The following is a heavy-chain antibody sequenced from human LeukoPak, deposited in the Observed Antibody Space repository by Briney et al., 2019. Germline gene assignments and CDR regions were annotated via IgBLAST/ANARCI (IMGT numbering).Heavy chain of an antibody. V-gene: IGHV4-59*01. CDR2: IYYSGST. Sequence: SETLSLTCTVSGGSISSYYWSWIRQPPGKGLEWIGYIYYSGSTNYNPSLKSRVTISVDTSKNQFSLRLSSVTAADTAVYYCARAQLGYYYMDVWGKGTTVTVSS. J-gene: IGHJ6*03. D-gene: IGHD1-1*01. CDR3: ARAQLGYYYMDV. CDR1: GGSISSYY.